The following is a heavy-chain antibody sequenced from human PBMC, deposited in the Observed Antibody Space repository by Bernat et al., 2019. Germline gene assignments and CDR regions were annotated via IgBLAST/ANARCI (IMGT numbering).Heavy chain of an antibody. CDR1: RFTFTNYA. CDR3: ARLGDRLAEY. Sequence: EVQLLESGGGFIQPGGSLRVSCAASRFTFTNYAMSWVRQAPGKGLEISAISGSGGSTYYADSVKGRFTISRDNTKNSLYLQMNSLRTEDTAVYFCARLGDRLAEYWGQGTLVTVSA. V-gene: IGHV3-23*01. CDR2: ISGSGGST. D-gene: IGHD2-21*01. J-gene: IGHJ4*02.